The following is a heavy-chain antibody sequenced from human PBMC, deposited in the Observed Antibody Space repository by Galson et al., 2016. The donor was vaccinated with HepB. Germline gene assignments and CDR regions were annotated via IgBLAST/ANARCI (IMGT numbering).Heavy chain of an antibody. V-gene: IGHV5-10-1*01. Sequence: QSGAEVKKPGESLRISCKGSGYSFTSYWISWVRQMPGKGLEWMGRIDPSDSYTNYSQYFQGPVTISADKSINTAYLHLRSLKASDTAMYYCVSYCSGGRFLVHSDAMGVWGQGTTVTDSS. CDR2: IDPSDSYT. CDR3: VSYCSGGRFLVHSDAMGV. CDR1: GYSFTSYW. J-gene: IGHJ6*02. D-gene: IGHD2-15*01.